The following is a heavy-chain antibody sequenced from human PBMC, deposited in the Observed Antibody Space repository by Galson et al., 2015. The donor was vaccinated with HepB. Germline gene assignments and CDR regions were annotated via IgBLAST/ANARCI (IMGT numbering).Heavy chain of an antibody. CDR1: GFTFSTHG. Sequence: SLRLSCAASGFTFSTHGMHWVRQAPGKGLEWVAVISSDGSNKYYTDTVKGRFTISRDNSKNTLYLQMNSLRAEDTAIYYCAKVPYGGTLAGYYAMPGSGHGTTFTVSS. J-gene: IGHJ6*02. CDR2: ISSDGSNK. V-gene: IGHV3-30*18. D-gene: IGHD4-23*01. CDR3: AKVPYGGTLAGYYAMPG.